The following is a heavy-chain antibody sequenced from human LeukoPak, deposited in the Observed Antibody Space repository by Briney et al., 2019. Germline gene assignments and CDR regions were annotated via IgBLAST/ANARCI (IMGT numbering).Heavy chain of an antibody. J-gene: IGHJ4*02. CDR3: ARGHSSSWYASHDY. CDR2: INPNSGGT. CDR1: GYTFTGYY. D-gene: IGHD6-13*01. V-gene: IGHV1-2*02. Sequence: GASVKVSCKASGYTFTGYYMHWVRQAPGQGLEWMGWINPNSGGTNYAQKFQGRVTMTRDTSISTAYMELSSLRSEDTAVYYCARGHSSSWYASHDYWGQGTLVTVSS.